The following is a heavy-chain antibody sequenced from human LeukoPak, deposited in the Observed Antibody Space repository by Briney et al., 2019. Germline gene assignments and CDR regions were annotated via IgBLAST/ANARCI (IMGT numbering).Heavy chain of an antibody. CDR2: ISGSGGST. D-gene: IGHD3-10*01. CDR1: GFTFSSYA. V-gene: IGHV3-23*01. Sequence: GGFLRLSCAASGFTFSSYAMSWVRQAPGKGLEWVSAISGSGGSTYYADSVKGRFTISRDNSKNTLYLQMNSLRAEDTAVYYCARSSRGVQGVITPPKYWGQGTLVTVSS. CDR3: ARSSRGVQGVITPPKY. J-gene: IGHJ4*02.